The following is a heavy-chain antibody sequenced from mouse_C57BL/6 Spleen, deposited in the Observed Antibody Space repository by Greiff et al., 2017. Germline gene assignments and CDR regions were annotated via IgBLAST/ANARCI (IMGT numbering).Heavy chain of an antibody. V-gene: IGHV1-55*01. CDR3: ARGYDDGSSDAMDY. CDR2: IYPGSGST. Sequence: QVQLQQPGAELVKPGASVKMSCKASGYTFTSYWITWVKQRPGQGLEWIGDIYPGSGSTNYNEKLKSKAIMAVDTSSSAAYMQRGSLTSEDSAVYYCARGYDDGSSDAMDYWGQGTSVTVSS. CDR1: GYTFTSYW. J-gene: IGHJ4*01. D-gene: IGHD1-1*01.